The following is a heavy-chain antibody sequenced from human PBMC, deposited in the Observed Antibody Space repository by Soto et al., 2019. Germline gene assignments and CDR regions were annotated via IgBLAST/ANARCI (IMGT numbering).Heavy chain of an antibody. D-gene: IGHD3-3*01. CDR1: GGTFSSSA. CDR2: IIPVFGTP. V-gene: IGHV1-69*06. Sequence: QVQLVQSGAEVKKPGSSVKVSCKASGGTFSSSAISWVRQAPGQGLEWMGAIIPVFGTPHIAQKFQGRVTITAAKPXXTXXXXXXXLXXXDTAVYCCARERPEWGXDVXGQGTTV. J-gene: IGHJ6*02. CDR3: ARERPEWGXDV.